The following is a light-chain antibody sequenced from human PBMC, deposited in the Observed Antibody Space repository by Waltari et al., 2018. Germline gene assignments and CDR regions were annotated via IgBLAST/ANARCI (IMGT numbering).Light chain of an antibody. CDR1: SSDVGSYTL. Sequence: QSALTQPASVSGSPGQSITISCTGTSSDVGSYTLVPWFQHHPGKAPQLMIYEGSKRPSGVSNRCSGSKSGNTASLTISGLQAEDEADYYCCSYASGDTILFGGGTKLTVL. CDR3: CSYASGDTIL. CDR2: EGS. J-gene: IGLJ2*01. V-gene: IGLV2-23*01.